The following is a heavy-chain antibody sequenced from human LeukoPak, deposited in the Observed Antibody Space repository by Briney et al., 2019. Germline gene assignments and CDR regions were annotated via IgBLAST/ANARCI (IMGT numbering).Heavy chain of an antibody. V-gene: IGHV4-34*01. CDR3: ARAGTIYYDFWSGYSAVWFDP. CDR2: INHSGST. Sequence: SETLSLTCAVYGGSFSGYYWSWIRQPPGKGLEWIGEINHSGSTNYNPSLKSRVTISVDTSKNQFSLKLSSVTAADTAVYYCARAGTIYYDFWSGYSAVWFDPWGQGTLVTVSS. CDR1: GGSFSGYY. J-gene: IGHJ5*02. D-gene: IGHD3-3*01.